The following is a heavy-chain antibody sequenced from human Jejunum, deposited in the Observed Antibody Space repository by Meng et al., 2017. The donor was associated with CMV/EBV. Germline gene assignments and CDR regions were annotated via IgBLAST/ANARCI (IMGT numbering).Heavy chain of an antibody. CDR3: ARGAMSFES. J-gene: IGHJ5*01. Sequence: VGDGGGSVQAGGSLRGCCAGAGIGVTTNDMRWGGETPGKGLEKVSIMYGGGDKTYYADSVKGRFAISRDSSRNTLYLQMNSLRAGDKALYYCARGAMSFESWGQGTLVTVSS. CDR1: GIGVTTND. V-gene: IGHV3-66*01. CDR2: MYGGGDKT.